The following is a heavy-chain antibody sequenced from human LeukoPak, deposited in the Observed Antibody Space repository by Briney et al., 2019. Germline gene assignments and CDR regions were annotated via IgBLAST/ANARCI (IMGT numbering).Heavy chain of an antibody. D-gene: IGHD5-18*01. Sequence: GGSLRLSCAASGFTFSSYAMSWVRQAPGKGLEWVSAISGSGGSTYYADSVKGRFTISRDNAKNSLYLQMNSLRAEDTAVYYCAREVVDTAMVYYFDYRGQGTLVTVAS. V-gene: IGHV3-23*01. CDR1: GFTFSSYA. CDR2: ISGSGGST. CDR3: AREVVDTAMVYYFDY. J-gene: IGHJ4*02.